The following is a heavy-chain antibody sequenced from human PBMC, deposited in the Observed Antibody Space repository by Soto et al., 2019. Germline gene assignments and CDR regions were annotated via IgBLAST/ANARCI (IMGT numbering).Heavy chain of an antibody. J-gene: IGHJ3*02. Sequence: SETLSLTGTVSGGSSSSYYWSWIRQPPGKGLEGIGYIYYSGSTHYTPSLKSRVTISVDTSKNQFSLKLSSVTAADTAVYYCARVWGGAFDIWGQGTMVT. CDR3: ARVWGGAFDI. D-gene: IGHD3-10*01. CDR1: GGSSSSYY. V-gene: IGHV4-59*01. CDR2: IYYSGST.